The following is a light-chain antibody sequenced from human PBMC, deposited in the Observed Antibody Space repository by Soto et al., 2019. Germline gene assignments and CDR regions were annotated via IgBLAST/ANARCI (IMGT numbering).Light chain of an antibody. Sequence: DVVMTQSPFSLPVTLGQPASISCRSSQSLVYSDGNTYLNWFQQRPDQSPRRLIYQVSNRDSGVPDRFSGSGSGTDFTLKISRVEAEDVGLYYCMQGTYWHGTFGQGTKLEIK. CDR2: QVS. V-gene: IGKV2-30*01. CDR3: MQGTYWHGT. CDR1: QSLVYSDGNTY. J-gene: IGKJ2*01.